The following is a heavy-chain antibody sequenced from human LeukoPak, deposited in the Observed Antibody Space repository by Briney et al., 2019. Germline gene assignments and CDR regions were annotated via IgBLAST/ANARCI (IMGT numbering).Heavy chain of an antibody. V-gene: IGHV3-7*01. D-gene: IGHD2-2*01. CDR2: IKQDGSEK. Sequence: PGGSLRLSCVASGLNITTYWMSWVRQAPGKGLEWVANIKQDGSEKYYVGSVRGRFTTSRDNAKNSLYLQMNSLRAEDTAVYYCGLCSSSQTGMDVWGQGTAVIVSS. J-gene: IGHJ6*02. CDR1: GLNITTYW. CDR3: GLCSSSQTGMDV.